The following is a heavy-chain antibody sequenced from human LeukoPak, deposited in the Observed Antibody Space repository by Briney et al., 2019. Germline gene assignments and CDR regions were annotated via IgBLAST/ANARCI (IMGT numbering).Heavy chain of an antibody. CDR3: ARFQYKAAFDI. J-gene: IGHJ3*02. Sequence: SETLSLTCAVSGDSISGSRWWSWVRQPPGKGLEWIGEIYHSGITNYNPSLKSRVTISVDTSKNQFSLKLSSVTAADTAVYYCARFQYKAAFDIWGQGTMVTVSS. CDR1: GDSISGSRW. V-gene: IGHV4-4*02. D-gene: IGHD1-1*01. CDR2: IYHSGIT.